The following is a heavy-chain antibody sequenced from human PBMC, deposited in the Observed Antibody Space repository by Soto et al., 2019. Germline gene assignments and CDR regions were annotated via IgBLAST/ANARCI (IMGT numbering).Heavy chain of an antibody. D-gene: IGHD7-27*01. CDR2: ISYDGSNK. CDR3: ARGVLGPGDYYYGMDV. J-gene: IGHJ6*02. CDR1: GFTFGSYG. V-gene: IGHV3-30*03. Sequence: GGSLRLSCAASGFTFGSYGMHWVRQAPGKGLEWVAVISYDGSNKYYADSVKGRFIISRDNSKNMLYLQMNSLRAGDTAVYYCARGVLGPGDYYYGMDVWGQGTTVTVSS.